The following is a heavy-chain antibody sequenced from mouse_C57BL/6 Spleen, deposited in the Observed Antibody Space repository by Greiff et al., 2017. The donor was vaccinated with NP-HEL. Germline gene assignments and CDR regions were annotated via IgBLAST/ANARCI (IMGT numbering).Heavy chain of an antibody. V-gene: IGHV3-6*01. D-gene: IGHD3-2*02. CDR2: RSYDGSN. CDR1: GYSITSCYY. J-gene: IGHJ2*01. CDR3: ARDKGYLDV. Sequence: VQLKESGPGLVKPSQSLSLTCSATGYSITSCYYWNWIRQSPGNILEWMGYRSYDGSNNYNPSLKNRISITLDTSQNQFFLKLNSVTTEDTATYYCARDKGYLDVWGPGTTLTVSS.